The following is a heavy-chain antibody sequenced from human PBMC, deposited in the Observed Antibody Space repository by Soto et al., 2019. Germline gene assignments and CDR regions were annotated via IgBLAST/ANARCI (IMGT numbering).Heavy chain of an antibody. CDR2: ISVSGGST. CDR1: RFTFISYA. D-gene: IGHD6-13*01. J-gene: IGHJ6*02. CDR3: AKDARWQQLVRGSYYYGMDV. V-gene: IGHV3-23*01. Sequence: GGSLGLSWAASRFTFISYAMCWVRQAPGKGLECVSSISVSGGSTYYADSVKGRFTISRDNSKNTLYLQMNSLRAEDTAVYYCAKDARWQQLVRGSYYYGMDVWGQGNTVTVSS.